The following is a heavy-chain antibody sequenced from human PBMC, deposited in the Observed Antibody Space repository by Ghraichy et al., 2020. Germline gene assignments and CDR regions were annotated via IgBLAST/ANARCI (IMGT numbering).Heavy chain of an antibody. CDR1: GGSISSYY. CDR3: ARDSIDRVDTAMVSRYYYYGMDV. D-gene: IGHD5-18*01. Sequence: ESLNISCTVSGGSISSYYWSWIRQPPGKGLEWIGYIYYSGSTNYNPSLKSRVTISVDTSKNQFSLKLSSVTAADTAVYYCARDSIDRVDTAMVSRYYYYGMDVWGQGTTVTVSS. CDR2: IYYSGST. J-gene: IGHJ6*02. V-gene: IGHV4-59*01.